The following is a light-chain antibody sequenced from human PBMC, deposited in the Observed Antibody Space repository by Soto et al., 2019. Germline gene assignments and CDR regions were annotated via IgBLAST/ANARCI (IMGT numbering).Light chain of an antibody. V-gene: IGLV1-44*01. CDR1: SSSIGSNA. CDR2: SDN. J-gene: IGLJ1*01. Sequence: QSVLTHPPSASGTPGQRVTISCSGSSSSIGSNAVNWYQQLPGTAPKLLIYSDNHRPSGVPDRFSGSKSGTSASLAISGLQSEDEADYHCATWDDSLNAYVFGIGTKLTVL. CDR3: ATWDDSLNAYV.